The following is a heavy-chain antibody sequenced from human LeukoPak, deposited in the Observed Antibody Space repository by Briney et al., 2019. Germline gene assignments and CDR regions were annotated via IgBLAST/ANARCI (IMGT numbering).Heavy chain of an antibody. J-gene: IGHJ4*02. CDR1: GGSISSSSNF. CDR2: VYYSGST. D-gene: IGHD3-22*01. Sequence: SETLSLTCTVSGGSISSSSNFWGWIRQPPGKGLEWIGSVYYSGSTHYTPSLKSRVTMSVDTSKNQFSLKLSSMTAADTAVYYCARHGGYYDSSGYYGAFDYWGQGTLVTVSS. CDR3: ARHGGYYDSSGYYGAFDY. V-gene: IGHV4-39*01.